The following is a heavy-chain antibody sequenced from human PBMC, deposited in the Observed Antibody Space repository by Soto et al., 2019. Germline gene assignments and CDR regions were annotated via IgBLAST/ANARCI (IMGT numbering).Heavy chain of an antibody. J-gene: IGHJ1*01. CDR1: GFTFSSYA. CDR2: ISYDGSNK. CDR3: ARDHRQYSSGWYGGIFQH. V-gene: IGHV3-30-3*01. D-gene: IGHD6-19*01. Sequence: QVQLVESGGGVVQPGRSLRLSCAASGFTFSSYAMHWFRQAPGKGLEWVAVISYDGSNKYYADSVKGRFTISRDNSKNTLYLQMNSLRAEDTAVYYCARDHRQYSSGWYGGIFQHWGQGTLVTVSS.